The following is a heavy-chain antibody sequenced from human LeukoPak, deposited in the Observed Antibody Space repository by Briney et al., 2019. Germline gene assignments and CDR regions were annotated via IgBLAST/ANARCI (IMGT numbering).Heavy chain of an antibody. CDR2: IYTSGST. CDR1: GGSTSSYY. Sequence: PSETLSLTCTVSGGSTSSYYWSWIRQPAGKGLEWIGRIYTSGSTNYNPSLKSRVTISVDTSKNQFSLKLSSVTAADTAVYYCARVTYGESYYYYYMDVWGKGTTVTISS. V-gene: IGHV4-4*07. CDR3: ARVTYGESYYYYYMDV. D-gene: IGHD3-10*01. J-gene: IGHJ6*03.